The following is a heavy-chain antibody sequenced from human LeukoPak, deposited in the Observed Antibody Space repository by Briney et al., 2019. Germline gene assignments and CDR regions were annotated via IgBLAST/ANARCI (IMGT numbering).Heavy chain of an antibody. J-gene: IGHJ4*02. V-gene: IGHV4-39*01. Sequence: SETLSLTCTVPGGSISSSSYYWGWIRQPPGKGLEWIGSIYYSGSTYYNPSLKSRVTISVDTSKNQFSLKLSSVTAADTAVYYCARRIAVAGVGLDYWGQGTLVTVSS. CDR3: ARRIAVAGVGLDY. D-gene: IGHD6-19*01. CDR1: GGSISSSSYY. CDR2: IYYSGST.